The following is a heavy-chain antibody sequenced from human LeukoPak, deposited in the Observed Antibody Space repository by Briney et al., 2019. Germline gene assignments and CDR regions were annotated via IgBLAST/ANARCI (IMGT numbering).Heavy chain of an antibody. Sequence: GGSLRLSCAASGFTFSSYSMNWVRQAPGKGLEWVSSISSSSSYIYYADSVKGRFTISRDNAKNSLYLQMNSLRAEDTAVYYCAKDMGRRSIAVDGPKYRSAWYLDYWGQGTLVTVSS. CDR3: AKDMGRRSIAVDGPKYRSAWYLDY. CDR2: ISSSSSYI. V-gene: IGHV3-21*01. CDR1: GFTFSSYS. J-gene: IGHJ4*02. D-gene: IGHD6-13*01.